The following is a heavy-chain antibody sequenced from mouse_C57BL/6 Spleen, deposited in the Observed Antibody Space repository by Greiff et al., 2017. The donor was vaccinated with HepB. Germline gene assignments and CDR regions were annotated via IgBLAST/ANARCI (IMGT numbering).Heavy chain of an antibody. J-gene: IGHJ4*01. CDR2: IYPGDGDT. D-gene: IGHD1-1*01. CDR1: GYTFTGYW. V-gene: IGHV1-82*01. CDR3: AREVYGTLRGYYAMDY. Sequence: VQLQQSGAELMKPGASVKLSCKATGYTFTGYWIEWVKQRPGKGLEWIGRIYPGDGDTNYNGKFKGKATLTADKSSSTAYMQLSSLTSEDSAVYFCAREVYGTLRGYYAMDYWGQGTSVTVSS.